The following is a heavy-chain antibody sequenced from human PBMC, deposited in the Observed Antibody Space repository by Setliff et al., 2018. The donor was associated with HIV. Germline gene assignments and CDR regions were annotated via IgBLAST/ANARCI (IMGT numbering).Heavy chain of an antibody. CDR1: GGNFKNYI. D-gene: IGHD1-26*01. CDR3: ARSPLVESNVFPGTRQYFQH. CDR2: IIPISGTA. Sequence: SVKVSCKASGGNFKNYILAWVRQAPGQGLEWMGGIIPISGTANYAQKFQGRVTITADESTNTAFMELTSLRSEDTAVYYCARSPLVESNVFPGTRQYFQHWSQGTLVTVSS. V-gene: IGHV1-69*13. J-gene: IGHJ1*01.